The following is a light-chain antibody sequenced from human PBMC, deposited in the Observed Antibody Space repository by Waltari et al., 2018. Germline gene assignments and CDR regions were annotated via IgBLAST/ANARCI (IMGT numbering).Light chain of an antibody. CDR2: TTS. J-gene: IGKJ2*01. V-gene: IGKV1-39*01. CDR3: QQSFNTPRT. CDR1: QSITRY. Sequence: DIQMTQSPSSLSASVGDRVTITCRASQSITRYLNWYQQKPGKAPKLLIYTTSTLQSDIPSRFSGSGSGTDFTLTISSLQPEDFATYYCQQSFNTPRTFGKATKL.